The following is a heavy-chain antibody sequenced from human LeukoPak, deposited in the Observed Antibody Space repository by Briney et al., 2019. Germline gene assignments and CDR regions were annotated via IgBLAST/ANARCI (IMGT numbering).Heavy chain of an antibody. Sequence: PGGSLRLSCAASGFTFSSYSMNWVRQAPGKGLEWVSSISSSSSYIYYADSVKGRFTISRDDAKNSLYLQMNSLRAEDTAVYYCAKDRGIAVAGPLDYWGQGTLVTVSS. V-gene: IGHV3-21*01. CDR3: AKDRGIAVAGPLDY. J-gene: IGHJ4*02. CDR1: GFTFSSYS. CDR2: ISSSSSYI. D-gene: IGHD6-19*01.